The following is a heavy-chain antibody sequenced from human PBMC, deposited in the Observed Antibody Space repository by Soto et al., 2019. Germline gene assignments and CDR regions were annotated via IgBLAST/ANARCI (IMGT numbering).Heavy chain of an antibody. CDR1: GFIFGSYS. CDR2: ISSSSSYI. D-gene: IGHD2-2*01. V-gene: IGHV3-21*01. CDR3: ARGLGFCSGTSCYRVGPDY. J-gene: IGHJ4*02. Sequence: EVQLVESGGGLVKPGGSLRLSCAASGFIFGSYSMNWVRQAPGKGLEWVSSISSSSSYIYYADSVKGRFTISRDNAKNSLSLQMNSLRAEDTAVYYCARGLGFCSGTSCYRVGPDYWGQGTLVTVSS.